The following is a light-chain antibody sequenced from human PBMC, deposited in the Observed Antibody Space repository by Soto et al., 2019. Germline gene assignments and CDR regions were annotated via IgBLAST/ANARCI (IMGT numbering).Light chain of an antibody. CDR3: QQYNNWPRT. Sequence: EIVLTQSPATLSVSPGEAVTLSCRASQSVSSSLAWYQQQPGRSPRLLIYGASTRATGIPARFSGSGSGTEFTLTISSLQSEDFAVYHCQQYNNWPRTFGQGTKVEIK. V-gene: IGKV3-15*01. J-gene: IGKJ1*01. CDR1: QSVSSS. CDR2: GAS.